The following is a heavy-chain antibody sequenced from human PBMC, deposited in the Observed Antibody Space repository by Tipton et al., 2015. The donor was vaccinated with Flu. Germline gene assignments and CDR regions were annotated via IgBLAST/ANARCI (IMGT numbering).Heavy chain of an antibody. V-gene: IGHV3-21*01. Sequence: SLRLSCAASGFTFSSYSMNWVRQAPGKGLEWVSSIRSSSNYIYYADSVKGRFTISRDNAKNSLFLQMNSLRAEDTAVYYCARATIAARQNGMDVWGQGTTVTVSS. J-gene: IGHJ6*02. CDR3: ARATIAARQNGMDV. CDR2: IRSSSNYI. CDR1: GFTFSSYS. D-gene: IGHD6-6*01.